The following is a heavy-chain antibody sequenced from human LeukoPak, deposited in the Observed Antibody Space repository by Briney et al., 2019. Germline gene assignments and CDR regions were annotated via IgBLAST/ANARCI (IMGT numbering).Heavy chain of an antibody. V-gene: IGHV5-51*01. CDR2: IYPGDSDT. D-gene: IGHD1-7*01. Sequence: GESLKISCKGSGYRFTDYWIGWVRQMPGKGLEWMGIIYPGDSDTRYSPSFQGQVTISADKSINTAPLQWSILKASDTAMYYCARGAAGTTPDYYYFGLDVWGQGTTVRVSS. CDR3: ARGAAGTTPDYYYFGLDV. CDR1: GYRFTDYW. J-gene: IGHJ6*02.